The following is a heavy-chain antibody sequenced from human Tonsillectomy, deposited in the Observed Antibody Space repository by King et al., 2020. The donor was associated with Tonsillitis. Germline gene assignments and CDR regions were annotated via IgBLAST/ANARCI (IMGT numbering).Heavy chain of an antibody. Sequence: QLVQSGAEVKKPGASVKVSCKASGYTFTRYYMHWVRQAPGQGLEWMGVINPSGGSTSYAQKFQGRVTMTRDTSTSTVYMELSRLRSEDTAVYYSARDWRRYDCSGSKGYYYYYMDVWGKGTTVTVSS. CDR3: ARDWRRYDCSGSKGYYYYYMDV. CDR1: GYTFTRYY. J-gene: IGHJ6*03. CDR2: INPSGGST. D-gene: IGHD3-22*01. V-gene: IGHV1-46*01.